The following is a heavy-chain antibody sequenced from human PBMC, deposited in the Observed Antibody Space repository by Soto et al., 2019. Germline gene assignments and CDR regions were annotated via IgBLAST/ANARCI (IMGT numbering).Heavy chain of an antibody. V-gene: IGHV1-3*01. CDR2: INAGNGNT. CDR1: GYTFTSYA. CDR3: ARDSGSSWPVYYYYGMDV. J-gene: IGHJ6*02. D-gene: IGHD6-13*01. Sequence: ASVKVSCKASGYTFTSYAMHWVRQAPGQRLEWMGWINAGNGNTKYSQKFQGRVTITADESTSTAYMELSSLRSEDTAVYYCARDSGSSWPVYYYYGMDVWGQGTTVTVSS.